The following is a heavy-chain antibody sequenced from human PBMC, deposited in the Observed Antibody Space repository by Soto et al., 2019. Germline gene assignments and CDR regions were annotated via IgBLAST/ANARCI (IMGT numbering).Heavy chain of an antibody. CDR3: ARQYGQVRYHYYMDV. D-gene: IGHD4-17*01. CDR2: MNPNSGNT. V-gene: IGHV1-8*01. CDR1: GYTFTSYD. Sequence: ASVKVSCKASGYTFTSYDINWVRQATGQGLEWMGWMNPNSGNTGYAQKFQGRVTMTRNTSISTAYMELSSLRSEDTAVYYCARQYGQVRYHYYMDVWGKGTTVTVSS. J-gene: IGHJ6*03.